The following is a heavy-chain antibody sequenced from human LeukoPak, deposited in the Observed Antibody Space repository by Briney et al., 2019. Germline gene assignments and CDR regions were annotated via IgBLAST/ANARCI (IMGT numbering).Heavy chain of an antibody. Sequence: SGPTLVNPTQTLTLTCTFSGSSLNTRGVGVGWIRQPPGRALEWLALIYWDDDRRYSPSPKSRLTITKDTSKNQVVLTMTNMDPVDTATYFCAHRKNYYDSSVFDNWGQGTLVTVSS. V-gene: IGHV2-5*02. J-gene: IGHJ4*02. CDR1: GSSLNTRGVG. D-gene: IGHD3-22*01. CDR3: AHRKNYYDSSVFDN. CDR2: IYWDDDR.